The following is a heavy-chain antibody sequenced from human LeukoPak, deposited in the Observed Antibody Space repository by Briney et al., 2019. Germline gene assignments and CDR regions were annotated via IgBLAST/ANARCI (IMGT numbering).Heavy chain of an antibody. Sequence: GASVKVSCKASGYTFTGYYMHWVRQAPGQGLEWMGWINPNSGGTNYAQKFQGRVTMTRDTSISTAYMELSRLRSDDTAVYYCARDQVHGDYVVFYYYYGMDVWGQGTTVTVSS. D-gene: IGHD4-17*01. CDR3: ARDQVHGDYVVFYYYYGMDV. CDR1: GYTFTGYY. CDR2: INPNSGGT. J-gene: IGHJ6*02. V-gene: IGHV1-2*02.